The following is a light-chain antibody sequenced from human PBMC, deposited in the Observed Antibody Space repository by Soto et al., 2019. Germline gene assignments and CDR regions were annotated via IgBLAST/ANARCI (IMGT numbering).Light chain of an antibody. Sequence: QLVLTQSPSASASLGASVKLTCTLSSGHSSYAIARHQQQPEKGPRYLMKLNSDGSHSKGDGIPDRFSGSSSGAERYLTISSLQSEYEADYYCQTWGTGIHVFGTGTKLTVL. CDR1: SGHSSYA. V-gene: IGLV4-69*01. J-gene: IGLJ1*01. CDR2: LNSDGSH. CDR3: QTWGTGIHV.